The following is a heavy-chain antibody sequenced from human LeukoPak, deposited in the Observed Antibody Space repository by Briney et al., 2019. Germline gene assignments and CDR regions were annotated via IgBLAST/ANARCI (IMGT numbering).Heavy chain of an antibody. V-gene: IGHV4-39*07. CDR1: GGSISSSSYY. CDR2: IYYSGST. D-gene: IGHD6-13*01. CDR3: ARGRYSSSWYWGYWIDP. J-gene: IGHJ5*02. Sequence: SETLSLTCTVSGGSISSSSYYWGWIRQPPGKGLEWIGSIYYSGSTYYNPSLKSRVTISVDTSKNQFSLKLSSVTAADTAVYYCARGRYSSSWYWGYWIDPWGQGTLVTVSS.